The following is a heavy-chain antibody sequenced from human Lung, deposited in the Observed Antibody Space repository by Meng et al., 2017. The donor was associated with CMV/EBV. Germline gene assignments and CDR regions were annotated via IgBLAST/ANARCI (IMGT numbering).Heavy chain of an antibody. CDR3: ARDSSSSYYYYGMDV. V-gene: IGHV3-21*01. D-gene: IGHD6-6*01. Sequence: GASLKISCAASGFTFSSYSMNWVRPAPGKGLEWVSSISSSSSYIYYADSVKGRYTISRDNTKNPLYLQMNILRAEDTAVYYCARDSSSSYYYYGMDVWGQGTTVTVSS. CDR2: ISSSSSYI. CDR1: GFTFSSYS. J-gene: IGHJ6*02.